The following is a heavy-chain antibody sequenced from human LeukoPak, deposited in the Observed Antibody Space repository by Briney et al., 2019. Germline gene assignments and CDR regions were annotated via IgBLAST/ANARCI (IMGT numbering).Heavy chain of an antibody. CDR2: IKQDGSEK. D-gene: IGHD3-22*01. J-gene: IGHJ4*02. CDR1: GFTFNSNW. V-gene: IGHV3-7*01. Sequence: GGSLRLSCVASGFTFNSNWMSWVRQAPGKGLERVATIKQDGSEKYYVDSVKGRFTISRDNAKNSVSLQMNSLRAEDTAMYYCARDKYYDRYFDAWGQGILVTVSS. CDR3: ARDKYYDRYFDA.